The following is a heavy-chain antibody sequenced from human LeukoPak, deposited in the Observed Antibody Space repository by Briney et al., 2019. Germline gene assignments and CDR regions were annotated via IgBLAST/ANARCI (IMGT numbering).Heavy chain of an antibody. CDR1: GFTFSSYA. Sequence: GGSLRLSCAASGFTFSSYAMSWVRQAPGKGLEWVSAISGSGGSTYYADSVKGRFTISRDNSKNTLYLQMNSLRAEDTALYYCARDPWKIVVVTKGYFDLWGRGTLVTVSS. V-gene: IGHV3-23*01. CDR2: ISGSGGST. J-gene: IGHJ2*01. CDR3: ARDPWKIVVVTKGYFDL. D-gene: IGHD2-21*02.